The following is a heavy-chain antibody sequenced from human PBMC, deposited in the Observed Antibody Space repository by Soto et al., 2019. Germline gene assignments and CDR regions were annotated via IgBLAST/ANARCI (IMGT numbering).Heavy chain of an antibody. Sequence: QVQLVQSGAEVKKPGASVTVSCTASGYTFTSYYIHWVRQAPGQGLEWMGIINPSGGSTSYAQKFQGRVTMTRDTSTSTVYMEVSGLRSEDTVVYYCARDQEPSTLYYDYYYMDVWGKGTTVTVSS. CDR1: GYTFTSYY. V-gene: IGHV1-46*03. CDR2: INPSGGST. J-gene: IGHJ6*03. CDR3: ARDQEPSTLYYDYYYMDV.